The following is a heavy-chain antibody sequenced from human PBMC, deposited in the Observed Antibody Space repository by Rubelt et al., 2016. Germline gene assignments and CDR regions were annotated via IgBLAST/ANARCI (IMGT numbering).Heavy chain of an antibody. CDR3: AWDSRLSYTWYFDL. Sequence: QVQLQESGPGLVKPSETLSLTCTVSGGSISDYYWNWIRQAPGQGLELIGYIYYSGSTNYNPSLKSRIIMSVDTSTNQFSLELSSVTAADTAVYYCAWDSRLSYTWYFDLWGRGTLVTVSS. J-gene: IGHJ2*01. CDR2: IYYSGST. V-gene: IGHV4-59*03. D-gene: IGHD1-26*01. CDR1: GGSISDYY.